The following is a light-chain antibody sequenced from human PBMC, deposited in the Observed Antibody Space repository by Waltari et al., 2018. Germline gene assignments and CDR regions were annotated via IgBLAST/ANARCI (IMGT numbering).Light chain of an antibody. CDR2: AAS. Sequence: ETVMTQSPATLSVSPGERVTLSCRASQTIVDNLAWYQQRPGQPPRLLIYAASTSATGVPARFSGGGSGTEFTLTISSLQSEDFAVYYCQQYRHWPLAFGGGTKVEI. V-gene: IGKV3-15*01. CDR1: QTIVDN. J-gene: IGKJ4*01. CDR3: QQYRHWPLA.